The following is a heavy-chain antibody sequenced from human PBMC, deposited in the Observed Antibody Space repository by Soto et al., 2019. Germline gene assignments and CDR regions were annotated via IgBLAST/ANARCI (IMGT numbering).Heavy chain of an antibody. CDR1: GYTFTSYA. D-gene: IGHD5-12*01. CDR2: INAGNGNT. V-gene: IGHV1-3*01. CDR3: AGDQIVATISRELSVTSSYYGMDV. Sequence: QVQLVQSGAEVKKPGASVKVSCKASGYTFTSYAMHWVRQAPGQRLEWMGWINAGNGNTKYSQKFQGRVSINRDTSASTAYMELSRLRSEDKAVYYCAGDQIVATISRELSVTSSYYGMDVWGQGTTVTVSS. J-gene: IGHJ6*02.